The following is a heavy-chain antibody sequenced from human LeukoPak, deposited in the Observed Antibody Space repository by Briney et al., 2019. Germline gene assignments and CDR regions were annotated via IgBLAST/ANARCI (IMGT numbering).Heavy chain of an antibody. Sequence: SETLSLTCTVSGGSISSGSYYWSWIRQPAGKGLEWIGRIYTSGSTNYNPSLKSRVTISVDTSKNQFSLKLSSVTAADTAVYYCARDQVVRGVIIWFDPWGQGTLVTVSS. V-gene: IGHV4-61*02. J-gene: IGHJ5*02. CDR1: GGSISSGSYY. CDR2: IYTSGST. D-gene: IGHD3-10*01. CDR3: ARDQVVRGVIIWFDP.